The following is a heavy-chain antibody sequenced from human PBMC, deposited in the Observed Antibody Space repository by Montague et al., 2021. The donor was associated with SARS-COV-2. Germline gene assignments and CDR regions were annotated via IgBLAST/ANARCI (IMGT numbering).Heavy chain of an antibody. CDR2: TYYRSKWYN. V-gene: IGHV6-1*01. CDR3: ARIPVGSKYYFGF. J-gene: IGHJ4*02. Sequence: CAIPGDSVSSNLATWNWIRQSPSRGLEWLGRTYYRSKWYNDYAESVKSRITIDPDTSKHQFSLHLNSVTPEDTAVYYCARIPVGSKYYFGFWGQGTLVTVSS. CDR1: GDSVSSNLAT. D-gene: IGHD2-2*01.